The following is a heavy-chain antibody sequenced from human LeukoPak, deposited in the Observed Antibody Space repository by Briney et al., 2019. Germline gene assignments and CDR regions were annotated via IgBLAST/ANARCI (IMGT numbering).Heavy chain of an antibody. J-gene: IGHJ3*02. Sequence: GASVKVSCKASGGTFSSYAISWVRQAPGQGLEWMGRIIPILGIANYAQKFQGRVTITADKSTSTAYMELSSLRSEDTAVYYCARVGAGTDAFDIWGQGTMVTVSS. CDR1: GGTFSSYA. CDR2: IIPILGIA. CDR3: ARVGAGTDAFDI. V-gene: IGHV1-69*04. D-gene: IGHD6-13*01.